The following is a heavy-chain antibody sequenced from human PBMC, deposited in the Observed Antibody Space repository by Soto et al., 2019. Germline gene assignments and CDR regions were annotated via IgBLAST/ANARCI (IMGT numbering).Heavy chain of an antibody. Sequence: GGTLRLSCAASGFTFSNAWMSWVRQAPGKGLEWVGRIKSKTDGGTIDYAAPVKGRFTISRDDSKNTLCRQMNSLKTEDTGEDYCTKGSPDAFDIWGPGIMDAVSS. CDR2: IKSKTDGGTI. CDR1: GFTFSNAW. CDR3: TKGSPDAFDI. J-gene: IGHJ3*02. V-gene: IGHV3-15*01.